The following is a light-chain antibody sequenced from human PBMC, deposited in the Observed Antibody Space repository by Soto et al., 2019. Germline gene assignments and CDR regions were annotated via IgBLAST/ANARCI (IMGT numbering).Light chain of an antibody. CDR1: QTNNSY. CDR2: AAS. Sequence: DILMTQFPSFLSAFVGDTATITYRESQTNNSYLNWYQQKPGKAPKLLIYAASSLQSGVPSRFSGSGSGTDFTLTISSLQPEDFATYYCQQSYSTPELTFGGGTKVDIK. CDR3: QQSYSTPELT. V-gene: IGKV1-39*01. J-gene: IGKJ4*01.